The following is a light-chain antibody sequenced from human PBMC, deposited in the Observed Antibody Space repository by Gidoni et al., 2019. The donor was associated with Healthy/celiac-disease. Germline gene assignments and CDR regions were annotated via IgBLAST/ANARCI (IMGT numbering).Light chain of an antibody. V-gene: IGKV1-5*01. CDR3: QQYNSYST. CDR2: DAS. Sequence: DIQMTQSPSTLSASVGDRVTITCRASQSISSWLAWYQQKPGKAPKLLIYDASSLESVVPSRFSGSGSGTEFTLTISSLQPDDFATYYRQQYNSYSTFXQXTKLESK. J-gene: IGKJ2*01. CDR1: QSISSW.